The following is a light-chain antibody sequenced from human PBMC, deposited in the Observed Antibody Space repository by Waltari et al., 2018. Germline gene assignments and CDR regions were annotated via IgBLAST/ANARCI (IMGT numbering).Light chain of an antibody. Sequence: QSALTHPASVSGSPGQSITISCSGRSNDVGYNYVPWYQQRPGKAPNPMVYDVKNRPSGVSSRFSGSRSANTASLTISGLQAEDEADYYCSSFTTSTSLLIFGGGTKVTVL. CDR2: DVK. V-gene: IGLV2-14*01. CDR3: SSFTTSTSLLI. J-gene: IGLJ2*01. CDR1: SNDVGYNY.